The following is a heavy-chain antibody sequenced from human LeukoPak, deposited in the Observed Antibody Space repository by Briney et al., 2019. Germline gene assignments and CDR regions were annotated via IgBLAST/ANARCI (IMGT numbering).Heavy chain of an antibody. Sequence: SETLSLTCTVSGGSISSGGYYWSWIRQHPGKGLEWIGYIYYSGSTYYNPSLKSRVTISVDTSKNQFSLKLSSVTAADTAVYYCARATYYYDSSGYKHSYYYYGMDVWGQGTTVTVSS. D-gene: IGHD3-22*01. J-gene: IGHJ6*02. CDR2: IYYSGST. CDR3: ARATYYYDSSGYKHSYYYYGMDV. V-gene: IGHV4-31*03. CDR1: GGSISSGGYY.